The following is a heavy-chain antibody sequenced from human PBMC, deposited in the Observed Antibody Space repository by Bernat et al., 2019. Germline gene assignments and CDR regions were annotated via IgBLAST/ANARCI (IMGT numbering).Heavy chain of an antibody. V-gene: IGHV1-69*02. CDR3: ARGGNLKSLEENWFDP. CDR2: IIPILGIA. CDR1: GGTFSSYT. D-gene: IGHD4-23*01. Sequence: QVQLVQSGAEVKKPGSSVKVSCKASGGTFSSYTISWVRQAPGQGLEWMGRIIPILGIANYAQKFQGRVTITADKSTSTAYMELSSLRVEDTAVYYCARGGNLKSLEENWFDPWGQGTLVTVSS. J-gene: IGHJ5*02.